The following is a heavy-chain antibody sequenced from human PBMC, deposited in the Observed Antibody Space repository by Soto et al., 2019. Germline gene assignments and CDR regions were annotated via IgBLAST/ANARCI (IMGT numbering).Heavy chain of an antibody. J-gene: IGHJ6*02. CDR3: ARDHIVVVPAAASLYGMDV. CDR1: GFTFSSYG. V-gene: IGHV3-33*01. D-gene: IGHD2-2*01. Sequence: GGSLRLSCAASGFTFSSYGMHWVRQSPGKGLEWVAVIWYDGSNKYYADSVKGRFTISRDNSKNTLYLQMNSLRAEDTAVYYCARDHIVVVPAAASLYGMDVWGQGTTVTVSS. CDR2: IWYDGSNK.